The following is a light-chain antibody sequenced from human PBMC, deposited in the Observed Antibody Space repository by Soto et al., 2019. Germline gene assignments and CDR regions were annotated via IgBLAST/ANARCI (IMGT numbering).Light chain of an antibody. CDR1: SSDVGNYKY. CDR3: FSYTSSGTYV. V-gene: IGLV2-14*01. Sequence: QSALTQPASVSGSPGQSITICCTGTSSDVGNYKYVSWYQQHPGKAPKLMIYEVSNRPSGVSNRFSGSKSGNTASLTISGLQAEHETDYYCFSYTSSGTYVFGTATKLTVL. CDR2: EVS. J-gene: IGLJ1*01.